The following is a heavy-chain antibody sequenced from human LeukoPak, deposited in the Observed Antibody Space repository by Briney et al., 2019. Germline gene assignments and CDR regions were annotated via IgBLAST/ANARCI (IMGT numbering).Heavy chain of an antibody. CDR2: IKSKTDGGTT. V-gene: IGHV3-15*01. CDR1: GLTFSSYS. D-gene: IGHD3-10*01. Sequence: GGSLRLSCAASGLTFSSYSMNWVRQAPGKGLEWVGRIKSKTDGGTTDYAAPVKGRFTISRGDSENTLYLQMNSLKTEDTAVYYCTTDWVRGVRGHWGQGTLVTVSS. CDR3: TTDWVRGVRGH. J-gene: IGHJ4*02.